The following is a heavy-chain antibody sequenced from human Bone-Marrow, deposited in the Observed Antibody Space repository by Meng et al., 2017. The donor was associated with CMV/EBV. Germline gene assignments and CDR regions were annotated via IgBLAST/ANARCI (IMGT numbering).Heavy chain of an antibody. CDR2: ISSTSPYI. CDR3: ATPQLDRRINYGVDV. J-gene: IGHJ6*02. D-gene: IGHD1-1*01. CDR1: GFTFSSYT. Sequence: GGSLRPSCAASGFTFSSYTMNWVRQAPGKGLEWVSSISSTSPYIYYADSVKGRFTISRDNAKNSLSLEIGGLRAEDTAVYYCATPQLDRRINYGVDVWGQGTTVTVSS. V-gene: IGHV3-21*01.